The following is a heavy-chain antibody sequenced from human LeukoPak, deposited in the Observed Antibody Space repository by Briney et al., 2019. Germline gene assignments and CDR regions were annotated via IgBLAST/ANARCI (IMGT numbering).Heavy chain of an antibody. V-gene: IGHV3-30*18. CDR3: AKKFNAKWFGELLSD. D-gene: IGHD3-10*01. Sequence: GGSLRLSCASSGFTFSSYGIHWVRQAPGKGLEWVAVISYDGSDKYYADSVKGRFTISRDNSKNTLYLQMNSLRAEDTAVHYCAKKFNAKWFGELLSDWGQGTLVTVSS. J-gene: IGHJ4*02. CDR1: GFTFSSYG. CDR2: ISYDGSDK.